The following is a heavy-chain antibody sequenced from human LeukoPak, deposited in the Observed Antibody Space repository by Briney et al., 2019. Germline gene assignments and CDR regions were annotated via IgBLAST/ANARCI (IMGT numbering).Heavy chain of an antibody. V-gene: IGHV1-18*01. Sequence: GSVKVSCKASGYTFTSYGISWVRQAPGQGLEWMGWISAYKGNTNYAQKLQGRVTMTTDPSTSTASMELRSLRSDDTAVYYCARDVRRQQLGFDYWGQGTLVTVSS. CDR1: GYTFTSYG. J-gene: IGHJ4*02. D-gene: IGHD6-13*01. CDR3: ARDVRRQQLGFDY. CDR2: ISAYKGNT.